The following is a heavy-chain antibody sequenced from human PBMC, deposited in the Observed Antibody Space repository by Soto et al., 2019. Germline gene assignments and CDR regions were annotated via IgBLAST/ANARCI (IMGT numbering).Heavy chain of an antibody. CDR2: IYYSGST. D-gene: IGHD4-17*01. CDR1: GGSISSYY. J-gene: IGHJ4*02. CDR3: ARHSSGDYDVDYFDY. Sequence: SETLSLTCTVSGGSISSYYWSWIRQPPGKGLEWIGYIYYSGSTNYNPSLKSRVTISVDTSKNQFSLKLSSVTAADTAVYYFARHSSGDYDVDYFDYWGQGTLVTVSS. V-gene: IGHV4-59*08.